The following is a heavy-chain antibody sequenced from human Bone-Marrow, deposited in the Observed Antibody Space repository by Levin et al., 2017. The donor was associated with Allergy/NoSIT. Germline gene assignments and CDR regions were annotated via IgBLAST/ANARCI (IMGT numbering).Heavy chain of an antibody. CDR3: ARSIAAADYNWFDP. V-gene: IGHV1-2*02. CDR1: GYTFTGYH. CDR2: LNPNSGGT. Sequence: ASVKVSCKASGYTFTGYHIHWVRQATGQGLEWMGWLNPNSGGTSYAQKFQGRVTMTRDTSITTAYMDLSRLTSGDTAIYYCARSIAAADYNWFDPWGQGTLVTVSS. J-gene: IGHJ5*02. D-gene: IGHD6-13*01.